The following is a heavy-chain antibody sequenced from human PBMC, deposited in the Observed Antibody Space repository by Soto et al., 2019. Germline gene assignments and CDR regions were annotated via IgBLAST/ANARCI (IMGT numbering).Heavy chain of an antibody. CDR3: ARSPSIAARLNWFDP. Sequence: GESLKISCKGSGYSFTSYWISWVRQMPGKGLEWMGRIDPSDSYTNYSPSFQGHVTISADKSISTAYLQWSSLKASDTAMYYCARSPSIAARLNWFDPWGQGXLVTVSS. CDR2: IDPSDSYT. D-gene: IGHD6-6*01. CDR1: GYSFTSYW. J-gene: IGHJ5*02. V-gene: IGHV5-10-1*01.